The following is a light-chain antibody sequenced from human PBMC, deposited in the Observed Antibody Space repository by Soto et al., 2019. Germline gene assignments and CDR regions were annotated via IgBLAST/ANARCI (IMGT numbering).Light chain of an antibody. CDR1: QDIGNH. V-gene: IGKV1-17*03. Sequence: DIQMTQSPSAMPASVGDRVTISCRASQDIGNHLAWFQQKPGKVPQRLIYAASSLQTGVPSRFSGSGSGTDFTLTINSLQPEEFATYYCIQHDSFPPTVGQGTRLEIK. CDR2: AAS. J-gene: IGKJ5*01. CDR3: IQHDSFPPT.